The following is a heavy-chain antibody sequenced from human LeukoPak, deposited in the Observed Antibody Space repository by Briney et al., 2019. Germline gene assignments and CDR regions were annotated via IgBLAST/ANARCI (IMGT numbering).Heavy chain of an antibody. J-gene: IGHJ3*02. V-gene: IGHV4-39*01. CDR2: IHYSGST. D-gene: IGHD2-2*03. Sequence: SETLSLTCTVSGGSISSSSYYWGWIRQPPGKGLEWIGSIHYSGSTYYNPSLKSRVTISVDTSKNQFSLKLSSVTAADTAVYYCARLAIVVVPEPLGAFDIWGQGTMVTVSS. CDR3: ARLAIVVVPEPLGAFDI. CDR1: GGSISSSSYY.